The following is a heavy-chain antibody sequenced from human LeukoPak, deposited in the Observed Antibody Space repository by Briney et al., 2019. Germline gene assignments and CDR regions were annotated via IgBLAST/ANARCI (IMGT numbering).Heavy chain of an antibody. CDR3: ARGPYFTNHYDSSGYAYYFDS. Sequence: SETLSLTCTVSGGYISSYYWSWIRQPPGKGLEWIGYIYCSGSSDYNPSLKSRVTISVDTSTKQFSLRLRSVTAADTAIYYCARGPYFTNHYDSSGYAYYFDSWGQGTLVTVSS. V-gene: IGHV4-59*01. CDR1: GGYISSYY. J-gene: IGHJ4*02. D-gene: IGHD3-22*01. CDR2: IYCSGSS.